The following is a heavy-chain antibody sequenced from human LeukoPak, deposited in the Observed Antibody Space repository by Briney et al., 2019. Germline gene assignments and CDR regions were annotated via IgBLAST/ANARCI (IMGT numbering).Heavy chain of an antibody. Sequence: PSETLSLTCAVYGGSFSGYYWSWIRQPPGKGLEWIGEINHSGSTNYNPSLKSRVTISVDTSKNQFSLKLSSVTAADTAVYYCARGYSSSWYSVWGKGTTVTVPS. V-gene: IGHV4-34*01. CDR1: GGSFSGYY. D-gene: IGHD6-13*01. CDR3: ARGYSSSWYSV. CDR2: INHSGST. J-gene: IGHJ6*04.